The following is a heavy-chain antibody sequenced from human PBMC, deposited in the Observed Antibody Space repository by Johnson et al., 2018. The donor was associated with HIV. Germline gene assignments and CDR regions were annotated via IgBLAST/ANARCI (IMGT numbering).Heavy chain of an antibody. CDR3: ARGLAYCGGDCSPDAFDI. CDR2: IGTAGDT. J-gene: IGHJ3*02. V-gene: IGHV3-13*01. D-gene: IGHD2-21*02. CDR1: GFTFSSYD. Sequence: EVQLVESGGGLVQPGGSLRLSCAASGFTFSSYDMHWVRQATGKGLEWVSAIGTAGDTYYPGSVTGRFTISRENAKNSLYLQMNSLRAGDTAVYYCARGLAYCGGDCSPDAFDIWGQGTMVTVSS.